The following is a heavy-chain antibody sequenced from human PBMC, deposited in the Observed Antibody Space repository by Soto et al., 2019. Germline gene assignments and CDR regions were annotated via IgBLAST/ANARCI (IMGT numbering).Heavy chain of an antibody. D-gene: IGHD3-3*01. CDR2: INHSGST. CDR1: GGSFIGYY. Sequence: SETLSLTCAFYGGSFIGYYWSWIRQPPGKGLEWIGEINHSGSTNYNPSLKSRVTISVDTSKNQFSLKLSSVTAADTAVYYCARGGERITIFGVVIRPYYYGMDVWGQGTTVTVSS. CDR3: ARGGERITIFGVVIRPYYYGMDV. J-gene: IGHJ6*02. V-gene: IGHV4-34*01.